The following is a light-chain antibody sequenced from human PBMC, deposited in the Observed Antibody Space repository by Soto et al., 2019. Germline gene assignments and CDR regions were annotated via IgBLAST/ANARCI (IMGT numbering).Light chain of an antibody. Sequence: EIVLTQSPGTLSLSPGERATLSCRASQSVGSSYLAWYQQKPGQAPRLLIYGASSRATGIPDRLSGSGSGTDFTLTISRLEPEDFAVYYGQQYGSSPRTFGQGTKVDIK. J-gene: IGKJ1*01. CDR1: QSVGSSY. V-gene: IGKV3-20*01. CDR2: GAS. CDR3: QQYGSSPRT.